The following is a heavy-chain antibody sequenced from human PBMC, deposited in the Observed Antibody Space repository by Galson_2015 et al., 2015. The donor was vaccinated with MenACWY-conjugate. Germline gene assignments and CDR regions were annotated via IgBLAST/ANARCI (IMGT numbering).Heavy chain of an antibody. D-gene: IGHD3-10*01. CDR3: AKSYCGVTSGEAFAFDS. V-gene: IGHV3-23*01. CDR1: GFTFSTFG. J-gene: IGHJ3*01. CDR2: ISASGSRA. Sequence: SLRLSCAASGFTFSTFGMGWVRQAPGKGLEWVSGISASGSRAFYADSVRGRFTISKDNSENMLFLQMNSLRAEDTAVYYCAKSYCGVTSGEAFAFDSWGQGTMITVSS.